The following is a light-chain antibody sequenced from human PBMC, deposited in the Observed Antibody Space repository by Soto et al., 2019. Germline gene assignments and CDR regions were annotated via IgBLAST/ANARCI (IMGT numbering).Light chain of an antibody. CDR3: QQYNSYPYS. J-gene: IGKJ2*01. CDR2: KAS. Sequence: DIQMTQSPSTLSASVGDRVTITCRASQSISSWLAWYPQKPGKAPKLLIFKASSLERAIPSGFSGSGSGTEFTLTISSLQPDDFGTYYCQQYNSYPYSVRRGMELEIK. V-gene: IGKV1-5*03. CDR1: QSISSW.